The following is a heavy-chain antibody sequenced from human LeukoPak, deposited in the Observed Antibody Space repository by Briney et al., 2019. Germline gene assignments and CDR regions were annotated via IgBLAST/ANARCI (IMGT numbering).Heavy chain of an antibody. D-gene: IGHD3-22*01. V-gene: IGHV5-51*01. Sequence: GESLIISCKVSGYSFPIYWIAWVRQMPGKGLEWMGIIYPDDSDTRYSPSFQGQVTMSADKSNSTAYLQWSSLKASDTAIYYCARLSNYDSSGYNVRVFAAVNEYFQQWGQGTLVTVSS. CDR2: IYPDDSDT. CDR1: GYSFPIYW. CDR3: ARLSNYDSSGYNVRVFAAVNEYFQQ. J-gene: IGHJ1*01.